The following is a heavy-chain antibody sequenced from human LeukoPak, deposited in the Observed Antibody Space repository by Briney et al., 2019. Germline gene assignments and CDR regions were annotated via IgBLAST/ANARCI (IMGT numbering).Heavy chain of an antibody. CDR1: GGSISSGGYY. CDR2: IYYSGST. CDR3: ATQGDYYDSSGYYGRDYYGMDV. Sequence: SETLSLTCTVSGGSISSGGYYWSWIRQHPGKGLEWIGYIYYSGSTYYNPSLKSRVTISVDTSKNQCSLKLSSVTAADTAVYYCATQGDYYDSSGYYGRDYYGMDVWGQGTTVTVSS. D-gene: IGHD3-22*01. J-gene: IGHJ6*02. V-gene: IGHV4-31*03.